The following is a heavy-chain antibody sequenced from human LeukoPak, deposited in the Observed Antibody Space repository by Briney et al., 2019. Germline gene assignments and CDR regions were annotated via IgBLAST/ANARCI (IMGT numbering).Heavy chain of an antibody. CDR2: ISSRSSYI. D-gene: IGHD2-2*01. Sequence: PGGSLRLSCSASGFTFSYYSMNWVRQAPGKGLKWVSSISSRSSYIYYEDSLKGRFTISRDNAKNSLYLQMTGLRVEDTAMYFCARDLGDIVLEPPSIHFDLWGRGTLVTVSS. CDR3: ARDLGDIVLEPPSIHFDL. J-gene: IGHJ2*01. V-gene: IGHV3-21*01. CDR1: GFTFSYYS.